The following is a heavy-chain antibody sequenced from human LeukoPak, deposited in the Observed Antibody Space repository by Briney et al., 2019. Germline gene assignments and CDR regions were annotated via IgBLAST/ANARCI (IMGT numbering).Heavy chain of an antibody. D-gene: IGHD3-22*01. CDR3: AKVGPYYDSSGYCFDY. J-gene: IGHJ4*02. Sequence: GGSLRLSCAASGFTFSSYAMSWVRQAPGKGLEWVSAISGSGGSTYYADSVRGRFTISRDNSKNTLYLQMNSLRAEDTAVYYCAKVGPYYDSSGYCFDYWGQGTLVTVSS. CDR2: ISGSGGST. V-gene: IGHV3-23*01. CDR1: GFTFSSYA.